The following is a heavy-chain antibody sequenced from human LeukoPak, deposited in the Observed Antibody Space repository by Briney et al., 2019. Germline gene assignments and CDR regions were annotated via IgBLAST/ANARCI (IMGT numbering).Heavy chain of an antibody. Sequence: SETLSLTCTVSGGSISSGSYYWSWIRQPAGKGLEWIGRIYTSGSTNYNPSLKGRVTISVDTSKNQFSLKLSSVTAADTAVYYCARLLRVGYCSTTSCNWFDPWGQGTLVTVSS. J-gene: IGHJ5*02. CDR1: GGSISSGSYY. CDR3: ARLLRVGYCSTTSCNWFDP. D-gene: IGHD2-2*03. V-gene: IGHV4-61*02. CDR2: IYTSGST.